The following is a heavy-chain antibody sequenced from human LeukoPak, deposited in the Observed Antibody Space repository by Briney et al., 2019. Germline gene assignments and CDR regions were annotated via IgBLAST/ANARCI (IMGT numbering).Heavy chain of an antibody. V-gene: IGHV4-59*01. CDR1: GGSISSYY. CDR3: ARGFGSGYYGVFDY. J-gene: IGHJ4*02. CDR2: IYYSGST. Sequence: SETLSLTCTVSGGSISSYYWSWLRQPPGKGLEWIGYIYYSGSTNYNPSLKSRVTISVDTSKNQFSLKLSSVTAADTAVYYCARGFGSGYYGVFDYWGQGTLVTVSS. D-gene: IGHD3-22*01.